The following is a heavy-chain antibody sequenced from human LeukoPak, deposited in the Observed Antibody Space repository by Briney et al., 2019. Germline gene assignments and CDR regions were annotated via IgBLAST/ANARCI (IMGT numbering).Heavy chain of an antibody. CDR3: ARSKYSSSPYDAFDI. CDR1: GYTFTSYY. D-gene: IGHD6-6*01. Sequence: ASVKVSCKASGYTFTSYYMHWVRQAPGQGLEWMGIINPSGGSTSYAQKFQGRVTMTRDMSTSTVYMELSSLRSENTAVYYCARSKYSSSPYDAFDIWGQGTMVTVSS. J-gene: IGHJ3*02. V-gene: IGHV1-46*01. CDR2: INPSGGST.